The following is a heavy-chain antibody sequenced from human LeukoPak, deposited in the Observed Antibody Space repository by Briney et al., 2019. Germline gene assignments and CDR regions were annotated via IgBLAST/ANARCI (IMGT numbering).Heavy chain of an antibody. D-gene: IGHD3-22*01. CDR3: ARAGTDGYSHLDY. CDR2: IYTSGT. CDR1: GDSINSYY. Sequence: SETLSLTCTVSGDSINSYYWSWIRQPAGKGLEWIGRIYTSGTDYNPSLKSRVTMSVDTSKNQFSLKLSSVTAADTAVYYCARAGTDGYSHLDYWGQGTLVTVSS. J-gene: IGHJ4*02. V-gene: IGHV4-4*07.